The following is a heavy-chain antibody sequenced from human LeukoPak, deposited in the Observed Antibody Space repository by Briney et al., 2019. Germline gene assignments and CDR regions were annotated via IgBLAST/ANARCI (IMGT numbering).Heavy chain of an antibody. J-gene: IGHJ4*02. V-gene: IGHV3-30*03. CDR1: GFTFTSYG. CDR3: ARDLSPVVRASPMGY. CDR2: ITYDGYYK. Sequence: GTSLRLSCAASGFTFTSYGMHWVRQAPGKGLEWVALITYDGYYKYYSDSVKGRFTISSDTSKNTLYLQMNSLRAEDTAAYYCARDLSPVVRASPMGYWGQGTPVTVSS. D-gene: IGHD3-10*01.